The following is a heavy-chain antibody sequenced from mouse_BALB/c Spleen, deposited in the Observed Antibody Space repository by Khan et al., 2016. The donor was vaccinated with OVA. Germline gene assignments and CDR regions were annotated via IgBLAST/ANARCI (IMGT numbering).Heavy chain of an antibody. CDR2: IFPGTGTT. CDR3: ARGYFGNYEFVY. J-gene: IGHJ3*01. CDR1: GYTFTSYW. V-gene: IGHV1S132*01. Sequence: QVQLQQSGAELVKPGASVKLSCKTSGYTFTSYWIQWVKQRPGQGLGWIGQIFPGTGTTYYNENFKGKATLTVDTSSSTAYMQLSSLTSKDSAVXYCARGYFGNYEFVYWGQGTLVTVSP. D-gene: IGHD2-1*01.